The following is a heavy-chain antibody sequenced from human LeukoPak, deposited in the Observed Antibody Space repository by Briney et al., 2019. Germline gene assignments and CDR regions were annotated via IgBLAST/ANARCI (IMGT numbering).Heavy chain of an antibody. D-gene: IGHD4-11*01. CDR3: AKDAQRGFDYSNSLEY. V-gene: IGHV3-33*06. CDR1: GFTYSHYG. CDR2: IWSDGTEK. J-gene: IGHJ4*02. Sequence: GGSLRLSCAASGFTYSHYGMHWVRQAPGKGVEWVAVIWSDGTEKYYGDAVKGRFTISRDNSRNTLYLQMNSLRGEDTAVYYCAKDAQRGFDYSNSLEYWGQGTLVSVSS.